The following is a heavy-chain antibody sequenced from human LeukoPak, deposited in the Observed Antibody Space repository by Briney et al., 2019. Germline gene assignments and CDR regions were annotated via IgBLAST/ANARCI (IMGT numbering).Heavy chain of an antibody. CDR3: TTGGVVVVVAATLADY. J-gene: IGHJ4*02. D-gene: IGHD2-15*01. CDR2: IKSKTDGGTT. V-gene: IGHV3-15*01. CDR1: GFTFSNAW. Sequence: GGSLRLSCAASGFTFSNAWMSWVRQAPGKGLGWVGRIKSKTDGGTTDYAAPVKGRSTISRDDSKNTLYLQMNSLKTEDTAVYYCTTGGVVVVVAATLADYWGQGTLVTVSS.